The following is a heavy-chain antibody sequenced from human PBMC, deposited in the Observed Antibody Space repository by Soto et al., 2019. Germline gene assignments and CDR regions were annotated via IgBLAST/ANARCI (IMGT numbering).Heavy chain of an antibody. V-gene: IGHV3-30-3*01. CDR3: ARDRLRYNWNDFPYYYYGMDV. Sequence: QVQLVESGGVVVQPGRSLRLSCAASGFTFSSYAMHWVRQAPGKGLEWVAVISYDGSNKYYADSVMGRFTISRDNSKNTLYLQMNSLRAEDTAVYYCARDRLRYNWNDFPYYYYGMDVWGQGTTVTVSS. J-gene: IGHJ6*02. CDR1: GFTFSSYA. CDR2: ISYDGSNK. D-gene: IGHD1-1*01.